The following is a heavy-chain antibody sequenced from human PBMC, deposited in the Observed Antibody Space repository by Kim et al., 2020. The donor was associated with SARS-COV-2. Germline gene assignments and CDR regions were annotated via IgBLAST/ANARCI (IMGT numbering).Heavy chain of an antibody. V-gene: IGHV3-48*02. D-gene: IGHD1-26*01. CDR3: ARDTPVGATDFDY. Sequence: YYAASGKGRFTIARDNAKNSLYLQMNSLRDEDTAVYYCARDTPVGATDFDYWGQGTLVTVSS. J-gene: IGHJ4*02.